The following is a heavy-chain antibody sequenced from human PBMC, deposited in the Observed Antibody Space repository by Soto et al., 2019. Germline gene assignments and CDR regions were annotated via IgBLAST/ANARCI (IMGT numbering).Heavy chain of an antibody. CDR3: TTAGGLLGYCSGGSCYSPWTYYYGMDV. V-gene: IGHV3-15*07. CDR1: GFTFSNAW. D-gene: IGHD2-15*01. Sequence: GESLKISCAASGFTFSNAWMNWVRQAPGKGLEWVGRIKSKTDGGTTDYAAPVKGRFTISRDDSKNTLYLQMNSLKTEDTAVYYCTTAGGLLGYCSGGSCYSPWTYYYGMDVWGQGTTVTVSS. J-gene: IGHJ6*02. CDR2: IKSKTDGGTT.